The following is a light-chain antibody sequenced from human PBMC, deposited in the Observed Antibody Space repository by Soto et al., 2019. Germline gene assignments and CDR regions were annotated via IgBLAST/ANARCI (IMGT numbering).Light chain of an antibody. CDR1: KIVSSNY. Sequence: EIVLTQSPGTRSLSPGERATLSCRAIKIVSSNYLAWYQQKPGQAPRLLISNASRRATGIPDRFSGSGSATDFTLTIAGLEPEDFAMYYCQQYGSSLPWTFGQGTKVDIK. CDR2: NAS. CDR3: QQYGSSLPWT. J-gene: IGKJ1*01. V-gene: IGKV3-20*01.